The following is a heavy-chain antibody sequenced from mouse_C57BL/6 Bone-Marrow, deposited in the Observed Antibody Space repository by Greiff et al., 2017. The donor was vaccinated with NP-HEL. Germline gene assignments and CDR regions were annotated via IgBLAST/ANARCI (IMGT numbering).Heavy chain of an antibody. D-gene: IGHD1-1*01. J-gene: IGHJ1*03. V-gene: IGHV1-26*01. Sequence: EVQLQQSGPELVKPGASVKISCKASGYTFTDYYMNWVKQSHGKSLEWIGDINPNNGGTSYNQKFKGKATLTVDKSSSTAYMELRSLTSEDSAVYYCATNYYGSSLDWYFDVWGTGTTVTVSS. CDR3: ATNYYGSSLDWYFDV. CDR2: INPNNGGT. CDR1: GYTFTDYY.